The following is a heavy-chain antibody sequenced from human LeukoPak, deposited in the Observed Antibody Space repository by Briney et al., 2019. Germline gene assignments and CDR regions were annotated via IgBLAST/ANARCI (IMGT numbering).Heavy chain of an antibody. CDR2: IYYSGNT. V-gene: IGHV4-30-4*01. J-gene: IGHJ5*02. D-gene: IGHD3-10*01. CDR3: ARGPRDYYGSGSYFFDP. CDR1: GGSIGSADYY. Sequence: SETLSLTCTVSGGSIGSADYYWSWIRQPPGKGLEWIGYIYYSGNTYYNPSLKSRVTISIDTSENQFSLKLSSVTAADTAVYYCARGPRDYYGSGSYFFDPWGQGTLVTVSS.